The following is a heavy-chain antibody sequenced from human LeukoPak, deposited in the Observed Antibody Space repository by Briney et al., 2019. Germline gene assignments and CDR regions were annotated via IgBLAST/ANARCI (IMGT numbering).Heavy chain of an antibody. CDR2: INSDGSST. Sequence: GGSLRLSCVAPGFTFSRYWMHWVRQAPGKGLVWVSRINSDGSSTSHADSVKGRFTISRDNAKNTLYLQMNSLRAEDTAVYYCARVGYDSNGFDYWGQGTLVTVSS. V-gene: IGHV3-74*01. CDR1: GFTFSRYW. CDR3: ARVGYDSNGFDY. D-gene: IGHD3-22*01. J-gene: IGHJ4*02.